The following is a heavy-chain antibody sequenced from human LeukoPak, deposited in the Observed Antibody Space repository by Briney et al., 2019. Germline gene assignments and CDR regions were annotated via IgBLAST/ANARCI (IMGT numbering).Heavy chain of an antibody. CDR3: ARLPDYGDYYYYGMDV. CDR1: GYTFTGYY. CDR2: INPNSGGT. Sequence: ASVKVPCKASGYTFTGYYMHWVRQAPGQGLEWMGWINPNSGGTNYAQKFQGRVTMTRDTSISTAYMELSRLRSDDTAVYYCARLPDYGDYYYYGMDVWGQGTTVTVSS. J-gene: IGHJ6*02. V-gene: IGHV1-2*02. D-gene: IGHD4-17*01.